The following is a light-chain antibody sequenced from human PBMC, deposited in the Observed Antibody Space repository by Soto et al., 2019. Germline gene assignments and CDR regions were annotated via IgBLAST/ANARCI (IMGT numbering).Light chain of an antibody. CDR1: SSDVGGYNF. J-gene: IGLJ1*01. CDR3: CSYTSSSTHV. V-gene: IGLV2-14*03. Sequence: QSALTRPASVSGSPGQWITISCTGTSSDVGGYNFVSWYQQHPGKVPKLMIFDVNRRPSGVSDRFSGSKSGNTASLTISGLQAEDEGDYYCCSYTSSSTHVFGSGTKVTVL. CDR2: DVN.